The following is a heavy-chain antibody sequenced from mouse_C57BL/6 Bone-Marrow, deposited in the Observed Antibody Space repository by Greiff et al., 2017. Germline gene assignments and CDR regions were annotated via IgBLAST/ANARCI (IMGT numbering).Heavy chain of an antibody. D-gene: IGHD6-1*01. CDR1: GYSITSGYY. CDR2: ISYDGSN. Sequence: EVKLMESGPGLVKPSQSLSLTCSVTGYSITSGYYWNWIRQFPGNKLEWMGYISYDGSNNYNPSPKNRISITRDTSKNQLFLKLNSVTTEDTATYYCARDGLTDYFDYWGQGTTLTVSS. V-gene: IGHV3-6*01. J-gene: IGHJ2*01. CDR3: ARDGLTDYFDY.